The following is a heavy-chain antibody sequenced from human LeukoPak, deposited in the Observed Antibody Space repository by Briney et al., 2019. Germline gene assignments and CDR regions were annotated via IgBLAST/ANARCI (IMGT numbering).Heavy chain of an antibody. V-gene: IGHV4-31*03. J-gene: IGHJ5*02. CDR3: ARVFWSGYSRGVDWFDP. Sequence: SQTLSLTCTVSGGSISSGGYYWSWIRQHPGKGLEWIGYIYYSGRTYYNPSLKSRVTISVDTSKNQFSLKLSSVTAADTAVYYCARVFWSGYSRGVDWFDPWGQGTLVTVSS. CDR1: GGSISSGGYY. CDR2: IYYSGRT. D-gene: IGHD3-3*01.